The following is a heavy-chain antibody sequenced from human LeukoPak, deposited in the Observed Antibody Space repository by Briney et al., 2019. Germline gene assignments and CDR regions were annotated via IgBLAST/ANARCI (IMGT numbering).Heavy chain of an antibody. V-gene: IGHV4-34*01. J-gene: IGHJ5*02. Sequence: PSETLSLTCAVYGGSFSGYYWSWIRQPPGKGLEWIGEINHSGSTNYNPSLKSRVTISVDTSKNQFSLKLSSVTAADTAVYYCARHHSGSYYAYIRGGWFDPWGQGTLVTVSS. CDR2: INHSGST. CDR1: GGSFSGYY. D-gene: IGHD1-26*01. CDR3: ARHHSGSYYAYIRGGWFDP.